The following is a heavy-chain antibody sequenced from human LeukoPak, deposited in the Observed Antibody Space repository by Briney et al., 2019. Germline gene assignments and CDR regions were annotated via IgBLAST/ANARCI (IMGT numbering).Heavy chain of an antibody. CDR1: GGTFSSYA. D-gene: IGHD2-15*01. J-gene: IGHJ4*02. V-gene: IGHV1-69*05. Sequence: SVKVSCKASGGTFSSYAISWVRQAPGQGLEWMGGIIPIFGTANYAQKFQGRVTITTDESTSTAYMELSSLRSEDTAVYYCASMVVAATKRAGYFDYWRQGTLVTVSS. CDR2: IIPIFGTA. CDR3: ASMVVAATKRAGYFDY.